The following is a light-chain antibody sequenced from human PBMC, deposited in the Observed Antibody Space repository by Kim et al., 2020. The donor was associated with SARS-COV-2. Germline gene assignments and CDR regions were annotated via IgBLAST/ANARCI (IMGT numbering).Light chain of an antibody. J-gene: IGLJ2*01. CDR1: SLRRDY. CDR3: NSRDTSGYRVV. V-gene: IGLV3-19*01. CDR2: GKG. Sequence: ALGQTVRITCQGDSLRRDYASWFQQKPGQAPLLVIYGKGNRPSGIPDRFSGSNSGDTASLTITGAQAEDEAGYYCNSRDTSGYRVVFGGGTQLTVL.